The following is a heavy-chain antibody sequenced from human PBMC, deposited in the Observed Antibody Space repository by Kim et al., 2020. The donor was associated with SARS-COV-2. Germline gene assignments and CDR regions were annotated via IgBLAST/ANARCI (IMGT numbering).Heavy chain of an antibody. CDR2: ISAYNGNT. Sequence: ASVKVSCKASGYTFTSYGISWVRQAPGQGLEWMGWISAYNGNTNYAQKLQGRVTMTTDTSTSTAYMELRSLRSDDTAVYYCARDPYSSGWYGGYFQHWGQGTLVTVSS. CDR3: ARDPYSSGWYGGYFQH. V-gene: IGHV1-18*01. D-gene: IGHD6-19*01. CDR1: GYTFTSYG. J-gene: IGHJ1*01.